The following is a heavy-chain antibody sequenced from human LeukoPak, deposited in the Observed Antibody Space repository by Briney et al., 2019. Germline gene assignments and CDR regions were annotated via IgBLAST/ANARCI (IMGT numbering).Heavy chain of an antibody. CDR1: GFTFSPYS. J-gene: IGHJ6*03. CDR3: ARELYCSGGTCSNDYYYYYYMDV. V-gene: IGHV3-21*01. Sequence: GGSLRLSCAASGFTFSPYSMTWVRKAPGKGLECFSSISRGSSYIYYADSVKGRFTISRDNAKNSLYLQMNSLRAEDTAVYYCARELYCSGGTCSNDYYYYYYMDVWGKGTTVTVSS. D-gene: IGHD2-15*01. CDR2: ISRGSSYI.